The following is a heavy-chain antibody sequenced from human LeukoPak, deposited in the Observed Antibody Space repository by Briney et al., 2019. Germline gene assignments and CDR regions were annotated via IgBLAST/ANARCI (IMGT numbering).Heavy chain of an antibody. CDR2: IYYSGST. J-gene: IGHJ4*02. V-gene: IGHV4-30-4*08. Sequence: SVTLSLTCTVSGGSISSGDYYWRWIRQPPGKGLEWIGYIYYSGSTYYNPSLKSRVTISVDTSKNQFSLKLSTVTAADTAVYYCASGSSSSGGEGYWGQGTLVTVSS. CDR3: ASGSSSSGGEGY. D-gene: IGHD6-6*01. CDR1: GGSISSGDYY.